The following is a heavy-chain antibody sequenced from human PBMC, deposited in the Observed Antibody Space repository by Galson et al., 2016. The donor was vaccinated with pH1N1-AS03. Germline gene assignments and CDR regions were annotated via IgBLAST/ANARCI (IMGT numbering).Heavy chain of an antibody. CDR1: GGSLSGYY. D-gene: IGHD3-10*01. J-gene: IGHJ6*02. CDR2: SNHRGSTRGIT. Sequence: SETLSLTCAVYGGSLSGYYWTWIRQPLGKGLQWIGESNHRGSTRGITTYNPSLKRRVTISVDTSKNQFSLRLNSVTAADTAVYFCARGNDYGSGTFYRSFGMDVWGQGTTVAISS. V-gene: IGHV4-34*01. CDR3: ARGNDYGSGTFYRSFGMDV.